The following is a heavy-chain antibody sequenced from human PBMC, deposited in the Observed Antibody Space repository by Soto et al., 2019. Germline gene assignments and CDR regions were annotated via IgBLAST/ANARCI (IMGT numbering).Heavy chain of an antibody. CDR2: LYYGGST. J-gene: IGHJ4*02. V-gene: IGHV4-59*02. CDR1: GGSVSSFF. D-gene: IGHD6-19*01. CDR3: ARVRHGWTFFDY. Sequence: SETLSLTCTVSGGSVSSFFLSWIRQPPGRGLEWIGYLYYGGSTHYSPSLKSRATISVDTSQNQFSLKLMSVTAADTAIYYCARVRHGWTFFDYWSQGTLVTVSS.